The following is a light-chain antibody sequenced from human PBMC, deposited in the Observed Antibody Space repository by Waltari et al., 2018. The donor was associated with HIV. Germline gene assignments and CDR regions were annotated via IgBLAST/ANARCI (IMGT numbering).Light chain of an antibody. CDR2: EVA. CDR3: SSYTSSISLVV. Sequence: QSALTQPAPVPGPFGQSITLPGTGPSHTFGCYAISSWYHHTPAQAPKLLIFEVANRPSGVSSRFSASKSGNTASLTISGLQAEDEADYYCSSYTSSISLVVFGGGTKLTVL. V-gene: IGLV2-14*01. J-gene: IGLJ3*02. CDR1: SHTFGCYAI.